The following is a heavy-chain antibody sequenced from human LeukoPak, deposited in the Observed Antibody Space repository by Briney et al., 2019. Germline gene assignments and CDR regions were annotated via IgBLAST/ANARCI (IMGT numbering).Heavy chain of an antibody. CDR1: GFTFSTKS. Sequence: PGGSLRLSCAVSGFTFSTKSMNWVRQAPGKGLEWVSYITADSGTTYYADSVKGRFTISRDNAKNSLYLQMNRLRAEDTAVYYCARGFSSGSSLPFDYWGQGTLVTVSS. D-gene: IGHD3-10*01. CDR3: ARGFSSGSSLPFDY. CDR2: ITADSGTT. V-gene: IGHV3-48*01. J-gene: IGHJ4*02.